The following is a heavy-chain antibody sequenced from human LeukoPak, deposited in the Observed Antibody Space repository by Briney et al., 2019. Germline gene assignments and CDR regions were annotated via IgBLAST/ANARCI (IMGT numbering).Heavy chain of an antibody. Sequence: GGSLRLSCAASGFTFSSSAMSWVRQAPGKGLEWVSAISNNGGYTYYADSVQGRFTISRDNSKNTLYLQMNSLRAEDTAVYYCVGVVSYYYGMDVWGQGTTVTVSS. CDR3: VGVVSYYYGMDV. J-gene: IGHJ6*02. D-gene: IGHD3-3*01. CDR1: GFTFSSSA. CDR2: ISNNGGYT. V-gene: IGHV3-23*01.